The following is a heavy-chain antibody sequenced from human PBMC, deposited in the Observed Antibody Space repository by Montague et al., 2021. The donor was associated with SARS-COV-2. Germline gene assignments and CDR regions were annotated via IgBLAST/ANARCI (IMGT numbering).Heavy chain of an antibody. J-gene: IGHJ4*02. D-gene: IGHD3-10*01. CDR3: ARAVRYYIVSAGPGYFDF. Sequence: SETLSLTCTVSGGSISSYYWSWIRQPPGKGLEWIWYSNYSCSSNYNPSLKIRVTISVDTSKTQFSLKLSSVTAADTDVYYCARAVRYYIVSAGPGYFDFWGQGTLVTVSS. V-gene: IGHV4-59*12. CDR2: SNYSCSS. CDR1: GGSISSYY.